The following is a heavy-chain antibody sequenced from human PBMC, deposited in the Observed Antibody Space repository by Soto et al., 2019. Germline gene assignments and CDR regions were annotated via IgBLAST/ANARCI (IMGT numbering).Heavy chain of an antibody. CDR1: GYTFSSYY. Sequence: ASVKVSCKASGYTFSSYYMNWVRQAPGQGLEWMGWISAYNGNTNYAQKLQGRVTMTTDTSTSTAYMELRSLRSDDTAVYYCARDYGSGSYSGYWGQGTLVTVSS. J-gene: IGHJ4*02. V-gene: IGHV1-18*04. CDR2: ISAYNGNT. D-gene: IGHD3-10*01. CDR3: ARDYGSGSYSGY.